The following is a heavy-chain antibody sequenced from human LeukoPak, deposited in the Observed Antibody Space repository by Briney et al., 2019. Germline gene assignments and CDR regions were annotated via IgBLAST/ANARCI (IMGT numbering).Heavy chain of an antibody. J-gene: IGHJ4*02. V-gene: IGHV4-34*01. CDR2: INHSGST. CDR3: AGALLSRPFDY. Sequence: KTSETLSLTCAVYGGSLSGYYWSWIRQPPGKGLEWIGEINHSGSTNYNPSLKSRVTISIDTSKNQFSLKLSSVTATDTAVYYCAGALLSRPFDYWGQGTLVTVSS. D-gene: IGHD6-6*01. CDR1: GGSLSGYY.